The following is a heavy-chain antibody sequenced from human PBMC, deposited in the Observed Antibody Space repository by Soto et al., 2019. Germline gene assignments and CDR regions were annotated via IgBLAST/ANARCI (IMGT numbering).Heavy chain of an antibody. CDR3: ARQSGMDV. D-gene: IGHD5-12*01. J-gene: IGHJ6*02. CDR2: IFPGDSDT. Sequence: VESLKISCNTSGYNFAGYWIGWVRQMPGKGLEWLGIIFPGDSDTKYSPSFQGQVIISADKSIRTAYLQWSSLKASDTAIYYCARQSGMDVWGQGTTVTVSS. CDR1: GYNFAGYW. V-gene: IGHV5-51*01.